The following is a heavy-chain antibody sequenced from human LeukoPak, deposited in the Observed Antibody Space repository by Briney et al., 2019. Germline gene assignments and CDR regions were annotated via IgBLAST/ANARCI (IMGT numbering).Heavy chain of an antibody. CDR2: ISETGTYI. CDR3: ARVYGGFESHFDF. J-gene: IGHJ4*02. V-gene: IGHV3-21*01. D-gene: IGHD5-12*01. Sequence: PGGSLRLSCAASGFAFSTYYMTWVRQAPGKGLEWVSSISETGTYIYYADSLKGRFTISRDNAKNSLYLQMNSPGAEDTAVYYCARVYGGFESHFDFWGQGTLVTVSS. CDR1: GFAFSTYY.